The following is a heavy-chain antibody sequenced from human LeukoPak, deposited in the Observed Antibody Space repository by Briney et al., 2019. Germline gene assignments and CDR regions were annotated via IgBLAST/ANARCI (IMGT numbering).Heavy chain of an antibody. D-gene: IGHD4-17*01. J-gene: IGHJ4*02. V-gene: IGHV3-21*01. CDR2: ISSSSSYI. CDR1: GFTFSSYS. Sequence: GGSLRLSCAASGFTFSSYSMNWVRQAPGKGREGGSSISSSSSYIYYADSVKGRFTISRDNAKNSLYLQMNSLRAEDTAVYYCARARLIMTTVTTSDFDYWGQGTLVTVSS. CDR3: ARARLIMTTVTTSDFDY.